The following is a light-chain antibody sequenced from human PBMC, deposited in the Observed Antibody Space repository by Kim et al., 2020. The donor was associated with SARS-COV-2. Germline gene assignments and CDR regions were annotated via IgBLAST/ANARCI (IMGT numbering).Light chain of an antibody. Sequence: GSPGQTASITCSGDKLGDKYACWYQQKPGQAPVLVIYQDSKRPSGIPERFSGSNSGNTATLTISGTQAMDEADYYCQAWDSSTVVFGGGTQLTVL. J-gene: IGLJ2*01. CDR2: QDS. V-gene: IGLV3-1*01. CDR1: KLGDKY. CDR3: QAWDSSTVV.